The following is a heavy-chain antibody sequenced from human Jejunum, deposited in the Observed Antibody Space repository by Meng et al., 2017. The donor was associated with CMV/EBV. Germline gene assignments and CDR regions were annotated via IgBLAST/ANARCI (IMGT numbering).Heavy chain of an antibody. J-gene: IGHJ4*02. CDR3: ARSPPISRWDY. V-gene: IGHV3-21*01. CDR1: GFTFSSYS. Sequence: EVQLVGAGGGLVKPGGSLRLSCAALGFTFSSYSMNWVRQAPGEGLEWVASISSDSNFIYYADSVKGRFTISRDNAKNSLYLQMNSLRAEDTAVYSCARSPPISRWDYWGQGTLVTVSS. D-gene: IGHD6-13*01. CDR2: ISSDSNFI.